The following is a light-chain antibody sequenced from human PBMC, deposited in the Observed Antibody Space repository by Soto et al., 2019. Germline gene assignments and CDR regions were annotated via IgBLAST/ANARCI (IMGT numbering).Light chain of an antibody. J-gene: IGLJ1*01. CDR1: SSDVGGYNY. CDR3: CSYAGSYTHV. V-gene: IGLV2-11*01. CDR2: DVS. Sequence: QSALTQPRSVSGSPGQSVTISCTGTSSDVGGYNYVSWYQQHPGKAPKLMIYDVSKRPSGVHDRFSGSKSGNTASRTISGLQAEDEADYYCCSYAGSYTHVFGTGTKLTVL.